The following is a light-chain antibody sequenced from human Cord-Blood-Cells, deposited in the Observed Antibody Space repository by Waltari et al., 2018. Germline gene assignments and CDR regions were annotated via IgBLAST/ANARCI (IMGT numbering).Light chain of an antibody. V-gene: IGKV1-39*01. CDR3: QQSYSTLLT. J-gene: IGKJ4*01. Sequence: DIQMTQSPSSLSASVGDRVTITCRASQSISSYLNWYQQKPGKAPKLLIYAASSLQSGVPSRCSGSGSGTDFTLTISSLQPEDFATYYFQQSYSTLLTFGGGTKVEIK. CDR2: AAS. CDR1: QSISSY.